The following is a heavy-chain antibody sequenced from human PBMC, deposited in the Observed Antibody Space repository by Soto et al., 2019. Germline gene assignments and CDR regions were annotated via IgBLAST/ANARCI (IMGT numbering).Heavy chain of an antibody. CDR3: ASLDILTGYYFDY. CDR1: GYTFISYG. Sequence: ASVKVSCKASGYTFISYGISWVRQAPGQGLEWMGWIIAYNGNTNYAQKFQGRVTISTDTSTSTAYMELSSLRSEDTAVYYCASLDILTGYYFDYWGQGTLVTVSS. J-gene: IGHJ4*02. D-gene: IGHD3-9*01. V-gene: IGHV1-18*01. CDR2: IIAYNGNT.